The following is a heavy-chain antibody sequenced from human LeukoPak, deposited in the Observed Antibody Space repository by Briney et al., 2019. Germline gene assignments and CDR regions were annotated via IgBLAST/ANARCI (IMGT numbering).Heavy chain of an antibody. CDR2: ISGSGGST. CDR3: AKDKVVVVTAIPSY. Sequence: GGSLRLSCAASGFTFSSYAMSWVRQAPGKGLEWVSAISGSGGSTYYADSVKGRFTISRDNSKNTLYLQMNSLRAEDTAVYYCAKDKVVVVTAIPSYWGQGTLVTVSS. V-gene: IGHV3-23*01. J-gene: IGHJ4*02. CDR1: GFTFSSYA. D-gene: IGHD2-21*02.